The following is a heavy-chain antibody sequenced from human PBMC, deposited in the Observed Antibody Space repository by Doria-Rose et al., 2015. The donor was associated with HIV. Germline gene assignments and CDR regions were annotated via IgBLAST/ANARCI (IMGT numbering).Heavy chain of an antibody. J-gene: IGHJ4*02. CDR1: GVSLSSPGMG. CDR2: IFSDDER. CDR3: ARIKSSSWYHKYYFDF. Sequence: SGPVLVKPTETLTLTCTVSGVSLSSPGMGVSWIRQPPGKALEWLADIFSDDERSYKTSLKSRLTISSGTSKRQVVLTMTDMDPVDTATYYCARIKSSSWYHKYYFDFWGQGTLVIVSA. V-gene: IGHV2-26*01. D-gene: IGHD6-13*01.